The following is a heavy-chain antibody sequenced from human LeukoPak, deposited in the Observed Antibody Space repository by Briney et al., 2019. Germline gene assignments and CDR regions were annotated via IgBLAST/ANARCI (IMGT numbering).Heavy chain of an antibody. CDR1: GGSISSSSYY. Sequence: SETLSLTCTVSGGSISSSSYYWGWIRQPPGKGLEWIGSIYYSGSTYYNPSLKSQVTISVDTSKNQFSLKLSSVTAAGTAVYYCARQRQQLGPFDYWGQGTLVTVSS. CDR3: ARQRQQLGPFDY. CDR2: IYYSGST. J-gene: IGHJ4*02. D-gene: IGHD6-13*01. V-gene: IGHV4-39*01.